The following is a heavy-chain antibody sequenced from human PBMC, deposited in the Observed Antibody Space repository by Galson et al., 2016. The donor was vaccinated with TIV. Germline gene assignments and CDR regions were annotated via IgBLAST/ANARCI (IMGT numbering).Heavy chain of an antibody. Sequence: SVKVSCKASGVTFSNYAINWVRQAPGQGLEWMGGITAMFGTTDYAQKFQGRVTITADEFPSAAYMELNSLRSEDTAVYYCARGSGDTYYYYFGMDVWGQGTTVTVPS. CDR3: ARGSGDTYYYYFGMDV. CDR2: ITAMFGTT. D-gene: IGHD4-17*01. J-gene: IGHJ6*02. V-gene: IGHV1-69*13. CDR1: GVTFSNYA.